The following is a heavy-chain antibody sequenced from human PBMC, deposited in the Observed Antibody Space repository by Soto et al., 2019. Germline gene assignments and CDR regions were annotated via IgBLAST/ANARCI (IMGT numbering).Heavy chain of an antibody. CDR1: GGSISSGGYY. J-gene: IGHJ6*02. Sequence: SETLSLTCTVSGGSISSGGYYWSWIRQHPGKGLEWIGYIYYSGSTYYNPSLKSRVTISVDTSKNQFSLKPSSVTAADTAVYYCARDQLRRKELIYYGMDVWGQGTTVTVSS. CDR3: ARDQLRRKELIYYGMDV. CDR2: IYYSGST. D-gene: IGHD1-1*01. V-gene: IGHV4-31*03.